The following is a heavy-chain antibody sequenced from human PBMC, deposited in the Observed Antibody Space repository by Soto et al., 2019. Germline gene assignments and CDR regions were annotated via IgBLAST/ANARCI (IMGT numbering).Heavy chain of an antibody. D-gene: IGHD2-15*01. Sequence: QVQLQESGPGLVKPSQTLSLTCTVSGGSISSGDYYWSWIRQPPGKGLEWIGYIYYSGSTSYNPSLTSRVTISVDTSKTQVALKLSSVTATDTAVYYCARVRGYCSGGSCNWFDPWGQGTLVTVSS. CDR2: IYYSGST. J-gene: IGHJ5*02. CDR3: ARVRGYCSGGSCNWFDP. CDR1: GGSISSGDYY. V-gene: IGHV4-30-4*01.